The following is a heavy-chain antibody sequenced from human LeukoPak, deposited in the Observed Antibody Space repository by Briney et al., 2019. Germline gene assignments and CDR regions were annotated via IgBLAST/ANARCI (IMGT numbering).Heavy chain of an antibody. J-gene: IGHJ4*02. D-gene: IGHD1-26*01. CDR1: GGSFSGYY. CDR3: AREGGSGSYGKNDY. Sequence: SETLSLTCAVYGGSFSGYYWSWIRQPPGKGLEWIGETNHSGSTNYNPSLKSRVTISVDTSKNQFSLKLSSVTAADTAVYYCAREGGSGSYGKNDYWGQGTLVTVSS. V-gene: IGHV4-34*01. CDR2: TNHSGST.